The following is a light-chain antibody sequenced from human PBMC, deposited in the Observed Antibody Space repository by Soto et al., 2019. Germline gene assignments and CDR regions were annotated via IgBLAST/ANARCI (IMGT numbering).Light chain of an antibody. CDR3: CSYAGSSILV. CDR2: EVS. Sequence: QSVLTQPASVSGSPGQSNNISYTGTSKEVERYNLVSLNQQHPGKATKLMIYEVSKRHSGVSNRFAGSKSGNTASLTISGLQAEDEADYYCCSYAGSSILVVGTWTNVTVL. J-gene: IGLJ1*01. V-gene: IGLV2-23*02. CDR1: SKEVERYNL.